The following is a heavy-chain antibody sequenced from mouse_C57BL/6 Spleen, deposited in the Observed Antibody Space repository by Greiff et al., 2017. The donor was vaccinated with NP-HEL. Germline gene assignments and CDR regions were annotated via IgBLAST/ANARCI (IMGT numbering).Heavy chain of an antibody. CDR3: TSGGYYEDFDV. D-gene: IGHD2-3*01. J-gene: IGHJ1*03. V-gene: IGHV6-6*01. Sequence: EVHLVESGGGLVQPGGSMKLSCAASGFTFSDAWMDWVRQSPEKGLEWVAEIRNKANNHATYYAESVKGRFTISRDDSKSSIYLQMNSLRAEDTGIYYCTSGGYYEDFDVWGTGTTVTVSS. CDR1: GFTFSDAW. CDR2: IRNKANNHAT.